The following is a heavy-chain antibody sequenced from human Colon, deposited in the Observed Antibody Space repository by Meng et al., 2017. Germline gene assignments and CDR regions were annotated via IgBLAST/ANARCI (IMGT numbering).Heavy chain of an antibody. D-gene: IGHD6-19*01. Sequence: VRGGELGGGLAGPGGSSGLSLAASGFTFSDSYMNWIRQAPGKGLEWVSYSHGNTVYYADSVKGRFTISRDNAKNSLYLQMNSLRAGDTAVYYCARGWLANWGQGTLVTVSS. V-gene: IGHV3-11*01. CDR3: ARGWLAN. J-gene: IGHJ4*02. CDR1: GFTFSDSY. CDR2: SHGNTV.